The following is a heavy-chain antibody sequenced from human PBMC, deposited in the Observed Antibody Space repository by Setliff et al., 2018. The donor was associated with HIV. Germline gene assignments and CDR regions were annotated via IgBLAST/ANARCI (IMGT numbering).Heavy chain of an antibody. D-gene: IGHD1-26*01. CDR3: ARRKVGAHTGVWFDP. Sequence: PSETLSLTCAVSGYSISSGYSWGWIRQSPGKGLEWIGSISHSGSTYYNPSLKSRVTISGDTAKNQFSLKLSSVTAADTAVYYCARRKVGAHTGVWFDPWGQGTLVTVSA. CDR1: GYSISSGYS. V-gene: IGHV4-38-2*01. J-gene: IGHJ5*02. CDR2: ISHSGST.